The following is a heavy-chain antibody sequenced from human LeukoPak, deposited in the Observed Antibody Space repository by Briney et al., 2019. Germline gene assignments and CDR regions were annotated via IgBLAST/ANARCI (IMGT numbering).Heavy chain of an antibody. J-gene: IGHJ3*02. V-gene: IGHV4-59*08. CDR3: ARLLRAGDDPAFDI. CDR2: IYYSGST. Sequence: SETLSLTCSVSGGSISSYYWSWIRQPPGKGLEWIGYIYYSGSTNYNPSLKSRVTISVDTSKNQFSLKLSSVTAADTAVYYCARLLRAGDDPAFDIWGQGTMGTVSS. CDR1: GGSISSYY. D-gene: IGHD3-10*01.